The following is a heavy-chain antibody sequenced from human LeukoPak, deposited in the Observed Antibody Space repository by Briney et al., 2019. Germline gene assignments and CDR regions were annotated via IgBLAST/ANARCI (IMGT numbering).Heavy chain of an antibody. D-gene: IGHD5-12*01. CDR3: ARDLGHTGYDLYDY. Sequence: GGSLRLSCAVSGIDFRGYWMAWVRQAPGKGLEWVANMKQDGSEKYYVDSVKGRFTISRDNAKNSLYLEMNSLRVEDTAVYYCARDLGHTGYDLYDYWGQGTLVTVSS. V-gene: IGHV3-7*01. J-gene: IGHJ4*02. CDR2: MKQDGSEK. CDR1: GIDFRGYW.